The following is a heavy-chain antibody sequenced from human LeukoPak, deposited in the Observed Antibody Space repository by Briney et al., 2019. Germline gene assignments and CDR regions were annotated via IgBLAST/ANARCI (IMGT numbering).Heavy chain of an antibody. CDR3: ASVILAGMDV. D-gene: IGHD3-3*02. CDR1: GGSISSSSHY. Sequence: SETLSLTCTVSGGSISSSSHYWGWIRQPPGKGLEWIGSIYYSGSTYYNPSLKSRVTISVDTSKNQFSLKLSSVTAADTAVYYCASVILAGMDVWGQGTTVTVSS. J-gene: IGHJ6*02. V-gene: IGHV4-39*01. CDR2: IYYSGST.